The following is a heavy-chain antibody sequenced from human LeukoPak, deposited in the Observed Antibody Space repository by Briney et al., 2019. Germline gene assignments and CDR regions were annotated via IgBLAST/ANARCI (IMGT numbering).Heavy chain of an antibody. CDR3: ARARPYCTNGVCYIDY. CDR2: ISAYNGNT. Sequence: ASVKVSCKASGYTFTSYGISWVRQAPGQGLEWMGWISAYNGNTNYAQKLQGRVTMTTDTSTSTACMELRSLRSDDTAVYYCARARPYCTNGVCYIDYWDQGTLVTVSS. CDR1: GYTFTSYG. D-gene: IGHD2-8*01. V-gene: IGHV1-18*01. J-gene: IGHJ4*02.